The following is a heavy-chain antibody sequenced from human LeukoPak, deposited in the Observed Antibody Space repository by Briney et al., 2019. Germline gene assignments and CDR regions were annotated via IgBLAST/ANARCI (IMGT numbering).Heavy chain of an antibody. CDR1: GGTFSSYA. D-gene: IGHD3-16*01. CDR2: IIPILGIA. V-gene: IGHV1-69*04. J-gene: IGHJ2*01. CDR3: ARDRNWGRGYFDL. Sequence: SVKVSCKASGGTFSSYAIGWVRQAPGQGLEWMGRIIPILGIANYAQKFQGRVTITADKSTSTAYMELSSLRSEDTAVYYCARDRNWGRGYFDLWGRGTLVIVSS.